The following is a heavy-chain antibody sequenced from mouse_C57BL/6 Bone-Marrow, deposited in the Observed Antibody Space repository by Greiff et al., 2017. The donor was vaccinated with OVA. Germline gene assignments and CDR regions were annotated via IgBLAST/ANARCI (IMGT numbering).Heavy chain of an antibody. Sequence: VQLQQSGAELARPGASVKLSCKASGYTFTSYGISWVKQRTGQGLEWIGEIYPRSGNTYYNEKFKGKATLTADKSSSTAYMELRSLTSEDSAVYFGAREGDLLWLRRGFDYWGQGTTLTVSS. D-gene: IGHD2-2*01. CDR1: GYTFTSYG. CDR3: AREGDLLWLRRGFDY. CDR2: IYPRSGNT. J-gene: IGHJ2*01. V-gene: IGHV1-81*01.